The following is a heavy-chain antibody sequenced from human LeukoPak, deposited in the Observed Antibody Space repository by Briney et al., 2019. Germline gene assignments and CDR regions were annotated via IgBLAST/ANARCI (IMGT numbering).Heavy chain of an antibody. V-gene: IGHV1-18*01. D-gene: IGHD4-17*01. CDR3: ARDLRPYGDSHYYYYMDV. CDR1: GYTFTSYG. CDR2: ISAYNGNT. Sequence: ASVKVSCKASGYTFTSYGISWVRQAPGQGLEWMGWISAYNGNTNYAQKLQGRVTMTTDTSTSTAYMELRSLRPDDTAVYYCARDLRPYGDSHYYYYMDVWGKGTTVTVSS. J-gene: IGHJ6*03.